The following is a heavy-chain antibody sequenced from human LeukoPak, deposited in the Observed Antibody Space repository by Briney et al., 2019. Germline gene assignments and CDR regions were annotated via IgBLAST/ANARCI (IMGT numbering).Heavy chain of an antibody. D-gene: IGHD3-10*01. J-gene: IGHJ6*02. CDR2: ISGSGGST. CDR1: GFTFSSYA. Sequence: GGSLRLSCAASGFTFSSYAMSWVRQAPGKGLEWVSAISGSGGSTYYADSVKGRFTISRDNSKNTLYLQMNSLRAEDPAVYYCAKGITVRGVKCYGLDVWGQGTTVTVSS. CDR3: AKGITVRGVKCYGLDV. V-gene: IGHV3-23*01.